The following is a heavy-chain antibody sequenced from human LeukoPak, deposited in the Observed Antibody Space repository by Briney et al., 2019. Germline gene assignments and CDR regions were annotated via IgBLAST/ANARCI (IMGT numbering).Heavy chain of an antibody. CDR1: GFTFSTYD. J-gene: IGHJ4*02. D-gene: IGHD2-15*01. Sequence: GGSLRLSCAASGFTFSTYDMHWVRQAPGKGLEWVAVISYDGTNKYYTDSVKGRFTISRDNSKNTLDLQMNSLRAEDTAIYYCAEDSWYCSGGSCQTFDYCGQGTLVTVSS. V-gene: IGHV3-30*18. CDR2: ISYDGTNK. CDR3: AEDSWYCSGGSCQTFDY.